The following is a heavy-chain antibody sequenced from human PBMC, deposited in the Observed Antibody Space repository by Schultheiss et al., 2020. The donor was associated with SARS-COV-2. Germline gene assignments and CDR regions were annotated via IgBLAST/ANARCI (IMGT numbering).Heavy chain of an antibody. V-gene: IGHV1-8*01. Sequence: ASVKVSCKASGYTFTSYDVNWVRQATGQGLEWMGWMNPNSGNTGYAQKFQGRVTLTRDTSISTAYMELSRLRSDDTAVYYCAYGFITSFDYWGQGTLVTVSS. J-gene: IGHJ4*02. CDR1: GYTFTSYD. D-gene: IGHD3-22*01. CDR2: MNPNSGNT. CDR3: AYGFITSFDY.